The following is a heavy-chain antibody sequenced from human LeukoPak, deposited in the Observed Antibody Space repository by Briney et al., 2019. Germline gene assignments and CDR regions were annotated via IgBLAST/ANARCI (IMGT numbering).Heavy chain of an antibody. J-gene: IGHJ4*02. CDR2: IYYSGST. CDR3: ARDPLPIHDYGSR. D-gene: IGHD4-17*01. V-gene: IGHV4-39*02. Sequence: SETLSLTCTVSGGSISSSSYYWGWIRQPPGKGLEWIGSIYYSGSTYYNPSLKSRVTISVDTSKNQFSLKLSSVTAADTAVYYCARDPLPIHDYGSRWGQGTLVTVSS. CDR1: GGSISSSSYY.